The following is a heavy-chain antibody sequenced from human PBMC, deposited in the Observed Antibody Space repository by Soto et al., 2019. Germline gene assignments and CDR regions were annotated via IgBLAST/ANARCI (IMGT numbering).Heavy chain of an antibody. CDR1: GFTFTSYS. Sequence: GGSLRLSCVASGFTFTSYSMNWVRQAPGKGLEWVSSISSRGDIYYADSVKGRFTISRDDAKNSVSLQMNGLRAEETAVYYCAKDQLSSGAPFYYYYGMDVWGQGTTVTVSS. J-gene: IGHJ6*02. D-gene: IGHD5-18*01. CDR2: ISSRGDI. CDR3: AKDQLSSGAPFYYYYGMDV. V-gene: IGHV3-21*01.